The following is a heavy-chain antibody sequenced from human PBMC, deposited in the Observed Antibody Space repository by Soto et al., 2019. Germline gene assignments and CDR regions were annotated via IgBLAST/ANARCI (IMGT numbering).Heavy chain of an antibody. V-gene: IGHV2-26*01. CDR3: ALSPMGSWGSGWFDP. CDR2: IFSNDEK. CDR1: GFSLSNARMG. Sequence: QVTLKESGPVLVKPTETLTLTCTVSGFSLSNARMGVSWIRQPPGKALEWLAHIFSNDEKSYSTSLKSRLTISQHPSKSPGVLTMHKLDPVDTATYYCALSPMGSWGSGWFDPWGQGTLVTVSS. D-gene: IGHD3-16*01. J-gene: IGHJ5*02.